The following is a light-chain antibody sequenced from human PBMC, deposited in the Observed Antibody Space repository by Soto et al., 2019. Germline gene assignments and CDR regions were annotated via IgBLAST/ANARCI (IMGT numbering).Light chain of an antibody. CDR3: QSYDSSLTTFV. Sequence: QSALTQPPSVSGAPGQRVTISCTGSSSNIGAEYDVHWYQQLPGTAPKRLIYGDNNRPSGVPDRFSGSKSGTSASLAITGLQPEDEADYYCQSYDSSLTTFVFGTRTKVTVL. CDR1: SSNIGAEYD. J-gene: IGLJ1*01. CDR2: GDN. V-gene: IGLV1-40*01.